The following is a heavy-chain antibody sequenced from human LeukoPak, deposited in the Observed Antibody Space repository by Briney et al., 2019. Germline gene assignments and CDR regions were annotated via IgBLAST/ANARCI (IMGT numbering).Heavy chain of an antibody. V-gene: IGHV4-59*01. CDR2: IYYSGST. CDR3: ARGVEMATIFDY. Sequence: SETLSLTCTVSGVSISSYYWSWIRQSPGKGLEWIGYIYYSGSTNYNPSLKSRVTISVDTSKNQFSLKLSSVTAADTAVYYCARGVEMATIFDYWGQGTLVTVSS. D-gene: IGHD5-24*01. J-gene: IGHJ4*02. CDR1: GVSISSYY.